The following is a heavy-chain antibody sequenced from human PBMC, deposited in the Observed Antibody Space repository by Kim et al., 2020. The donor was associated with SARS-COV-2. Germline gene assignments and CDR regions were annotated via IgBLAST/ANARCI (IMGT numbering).Heavy chain of an antibody. Sequence: SETLSLTCTVSGGSISSSSYYWGWIRQPPGKGLEWIGSIYYSGSTYYNPSLKSRVTISVDTSKNQFSLKLSSVTAAHTAVYYCARHIAMAPAGFDHWGQG. CDR2: IYYSGST. CDR1: GGSISSSSYY. D-gene: IGHD5-18*01. CDR3: ARHIAMAPAGFDH. J-gene: IGHJ4*02. V-gene: IGHV4-39*01.